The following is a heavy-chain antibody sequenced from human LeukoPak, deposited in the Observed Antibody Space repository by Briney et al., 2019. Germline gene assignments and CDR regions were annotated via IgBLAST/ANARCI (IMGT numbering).Heavy chain of an antibody. V-gene: IGHV3-48*02. J-gene: IGHJ4*02. Sequence: GGSLRLSCAASGFTFSNFAMTWVRQAPGKGLEWVSYISSSSSTIYYADSVKGRFTISRDNAKNSLYLQMNSLRDEDTAVYYCARDPRPAADTVTTGSLGDYWGQGTLVTVSS. CDR3: ARDPRPAADTVTTGSLGDY. D-gene: IGHD4-17*01. CDR2: ISSSSSTI. CDR1: GFTFSNFA.